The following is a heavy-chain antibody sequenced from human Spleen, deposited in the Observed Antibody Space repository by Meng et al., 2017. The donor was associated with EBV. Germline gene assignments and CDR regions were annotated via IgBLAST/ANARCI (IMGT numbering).Heavy chain of an antibody. CDR1: GASISPGSYY. J-gene: IGHJ5*02. Sequence: QVQPQESGPGLVKPSETLSLTCTVSGASISPGSYYWTWIRQTPGKGLEWLGYVYFSGSTNYNPSLKSRVTMSIDTSKNQFSLNLRSATAADAAVYFCARGGYGTNYFDPWGQGTLVTVSS. D-gene: IGHD4/OR15-4a*01. CDR2: VYFSGST. CDR3: ARGGYGTNYFDP. V-gene: IGHV4-61*01.